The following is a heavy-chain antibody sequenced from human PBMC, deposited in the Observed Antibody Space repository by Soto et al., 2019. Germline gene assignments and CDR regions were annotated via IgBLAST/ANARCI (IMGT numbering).Heavy chain of an antibody. CDR3: AKATATGGGAFDI. CDR1: GFTCRSYD. J-gene: IGHJ3*02. D-gene: IGHD2-8*02. V-gene: IGHV3-23*01. CDR2: ILVGGST. Sequence: GGSLRLSXAASGFTCRSYDMSWVRQAPGKGLEWVSTILVGGSTHYPDSVKGRFTISRDNSKNTVFLQMNSLTAGDTAVYYCAKATATGGGAFDICGQGTMVTVSS.